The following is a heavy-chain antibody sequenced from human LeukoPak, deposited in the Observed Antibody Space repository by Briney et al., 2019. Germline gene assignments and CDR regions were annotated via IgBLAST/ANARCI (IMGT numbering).Heavy chain of an antibody. CDR3: ARETGMAVEKNEYFQH. V-gene: IGHV1-69*13. CDR1: GGTFSSYA. D-gene: IGHD6-19*01. J-gene: IGHJ1*01. Sequence: ASVKVSCKASGGTFSSYAISWVRQAPGQGLEWMGGIIPIFGTANYAQKFQGRVTITADESTSTVYMELSSLRSEDTAVYYCARETGMAVEKNEYFQHWGQGTLITVSS. CDR2: IIPIFGTA.